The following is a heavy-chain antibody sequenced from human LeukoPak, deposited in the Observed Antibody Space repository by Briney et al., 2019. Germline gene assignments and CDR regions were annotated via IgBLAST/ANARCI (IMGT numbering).Heavy chain of an antibody. D-gene: IGHD3-22*01. CDR3: ASAMII. CDR2: IYYSGST. J-gene: IGHJ3*02. V-gene: IGHV4-31*11. CDR1: GGSFSGYY. Sequence: PSETLSLTCAVYGGSFSGYYWSWIRQHPGKGLEWIGYIYYSGSTYYNPSLKSRVTISVDTSKNQFSLKLSSVTAADTAVYYCASAMIIWGQGTMVTVSS.